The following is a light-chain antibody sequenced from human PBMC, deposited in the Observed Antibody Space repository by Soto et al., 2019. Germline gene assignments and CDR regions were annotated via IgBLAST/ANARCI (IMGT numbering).Light chain of an antibody. J-gene: IGKJ1*01. CDR3: MQALQPPRT. Sequence: DIVMTQSPLSLPVTPGEPASISCRSSQSLLHPNGGTYLEWYLQKPGQSPQLLIYLTSSRASGVRDRFSGSGSGTDSTLKIRRVEAEDVGGYYCMQALQPPRTFGRGAKVDI. CDR1: QSLLHPNGGTY. V-gene: IGKV2-28*01. CDR2: LTS.